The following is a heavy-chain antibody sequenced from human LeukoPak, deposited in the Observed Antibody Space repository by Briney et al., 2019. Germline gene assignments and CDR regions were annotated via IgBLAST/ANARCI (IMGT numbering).Heavy chain of an antibody. Sequence: GGSLRLSCAASGFTFSSYWMSWVRQAPGKGLEWVANIKQDGSEKYYVDSVKGRFTISRDNAKDSLYLQMNSLRAEDTAVYYCARAPLLWLGEIHYYYYMDVWGKGTTVTISS. V-gene: IGHV3-7*01. CDR2: IKQDGSEK. CDR3: ARAPLLWLGEIHYYYYMDV. D-gene: IGHD3-10*01. J-gene: IGHJ6*03. CDR1: GFTFSSYW.